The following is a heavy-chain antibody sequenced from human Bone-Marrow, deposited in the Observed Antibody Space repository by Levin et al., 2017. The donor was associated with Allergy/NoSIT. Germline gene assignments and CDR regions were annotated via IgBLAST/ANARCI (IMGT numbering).Heavy chain of an antibody. CDR3: AKDDGTAYYSFDY. Sequence: GGSLRLSCAASGFTFSTYAMNWVRQAPGQGLEWVSSVSDSGSHTFYPDSVKGRFTISRDNSKNTLYLQMNSLRAEDTALYYCAKDDGTAYYSFDYWGQGTLVTVSS. CDR2: VSDSGSHT. V-gene: IGHV3-23*01. D-gene: IGHD2-21*02. J-gene: IGHJ4*02. CDR1: GFTFSTYA.